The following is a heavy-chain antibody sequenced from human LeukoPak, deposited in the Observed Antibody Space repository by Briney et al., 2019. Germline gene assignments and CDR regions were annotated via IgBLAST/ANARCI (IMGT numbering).Heavy chain of an antibody. J-gene: IGHJ5*02. Sequence: SQTLSLTCAISGDSVSNDSAGWNWIRQSPSRGLEWLGRTYYRSEWYNAYAVSVKSRIAISPDTSKNQFSLLLNSVTPEDTAVYYCARGNIPAAGTGWFDPWGQGTLVTVSS. D-gene: IGHD6-13*01. CDR3: ARGNIPAAGTGWFDP. CDR1: GDSVSNDSAG. CDR2: TYYRSEWYN. V-gene: IGHV6-1*01.